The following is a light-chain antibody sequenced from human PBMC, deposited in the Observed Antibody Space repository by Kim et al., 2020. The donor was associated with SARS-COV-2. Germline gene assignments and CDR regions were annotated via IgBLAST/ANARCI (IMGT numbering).Light chain of an antibody. V-gene: IGLV1-44*01. Sequence: GQTVTIAGSGRSSNIGSNTVNWYQHLPGTAPKLLIYNNSQRPSGVPTRVSGSKSGTSASLAISGLQSEDESDYYCAAWDDSLRSMVFGGGTQLTVL. CDR3: AAWDDSLRSMV. J-gene: IGLJ2*01. CDR2: NNS. CDR1: SSNIGSNT.